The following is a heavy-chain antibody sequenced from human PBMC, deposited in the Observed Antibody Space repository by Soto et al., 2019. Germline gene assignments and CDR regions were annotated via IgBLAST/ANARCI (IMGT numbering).Heavy chain of an antibody. J-gene: IGHJ4*02. CDR1: GYTFTSYA. CDR2: INAGNGNT. Sequence: QVQLVQSGAEVKKPGASVKVSCKASGYTFTSYAMHWVRQAPGQRLEWMGWINAGNGNTKYSQKFQGRVTITRDTSASTAYMELSSLRSEDTAVYYCARMGSVPAAIWVRNNGGLGGFDYWGQGTLVTVSS. D-gene: IGHD2-2*01. V-gene: IGHV1-3*01. CDR3: ARMGSVPAAIWVRNNGGLGGFDY.